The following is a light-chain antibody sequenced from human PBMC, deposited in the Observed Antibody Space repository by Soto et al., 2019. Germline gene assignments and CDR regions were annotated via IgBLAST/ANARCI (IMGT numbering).Light chain of an antibody. CDR3: CSSVGGPNWV. CDR1: SSDVGGYDR. V-gene: IGLV2-23*02. J-gene: IGLJ3*02. CDR2: EVN. Sequence: QSALTQPASVSGSPGQSIAISCTGTSSDVGGYDRVSWYQQHPGEAPTLMIYEVNKRPSGVSNRFSGSKSGNTASLTISGLQAEDEADYYCCSSVGGPNWVFGGGTKVTVL.